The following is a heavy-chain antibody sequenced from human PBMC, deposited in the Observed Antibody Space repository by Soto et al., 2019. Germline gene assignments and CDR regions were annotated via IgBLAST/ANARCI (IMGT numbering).Heavy chain of an antibody. V-gene: IGHV1-3*01. D-gene: IGHD3-9*01. CDR3: ARNDDILTGYYY. J-gene: IGHJ4*02. Sequence: ASVKVSCKASGYTFTSYAMHWVRQAPGQRLEWMGWINAGNGNTKYSQKFQGRVTITRDTSASTAYMELSSLRSEDTAVYYCARNDDILTGYYYWGQGTLVTVSS. CDR1: GYTFTSYA. CDR2: INAGNGNT.